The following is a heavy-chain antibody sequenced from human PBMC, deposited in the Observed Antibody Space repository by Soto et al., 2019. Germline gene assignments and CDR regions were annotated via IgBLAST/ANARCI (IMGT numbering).Heavy chain of an antibody. V-gene: IGHV5-51*01. CDR1: GYSFADSW. D-gene: IGHD2-15*01. Sequence: HGESLKISCQGSGYSFADSWIGWVRQVPGRGLEWVGIIYPGYSDIRYRPSFQGRVTISADKSVNTAYLQWSSLRASDTAIYYCAPPPGSGTLFANWGQGTPVTAPQ. J-gene: IGHJ4*02. CDR3: APPPGSGTLFAN. CDR2: IYPGYSDI.